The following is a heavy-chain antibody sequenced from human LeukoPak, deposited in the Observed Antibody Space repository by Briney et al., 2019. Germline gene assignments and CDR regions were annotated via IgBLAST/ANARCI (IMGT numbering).Heavy chain of an antibody. D-gene: IGHD3-22*01. CDR1: GYSISSGYY. CDR2: IYHSGST. V-gene: IGHV4-38-2*01. Sequence: SETLSLTCAVSGYSISSGYYWGWIRQPPGKGLEWIGIIYHSGSTYYNPSLKSRVTISVDTSKNQFSLKLSSVTAADTAVYYCAKTYYYDSSGYNWFDRWGQGTLVTVSS. CDR3: AKTYYYDSSGYNWFDR. J-gene: IGHJ5*02.